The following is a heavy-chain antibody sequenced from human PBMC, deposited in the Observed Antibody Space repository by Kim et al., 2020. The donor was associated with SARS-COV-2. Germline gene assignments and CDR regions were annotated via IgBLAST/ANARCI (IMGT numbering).Heavy chain of an antibody. V-gene: IGHV3-30*07. CDR3: ARDGGYSGYARFDY. J-gene: IGHJ4*02. Sequence: ASSVKGRLTISRDNSKHTLYLQMTSLRAEDTAVYYCARDGGYSGYARFDYWGQGTLITVSS. D-gene: IGHD5-12*01.